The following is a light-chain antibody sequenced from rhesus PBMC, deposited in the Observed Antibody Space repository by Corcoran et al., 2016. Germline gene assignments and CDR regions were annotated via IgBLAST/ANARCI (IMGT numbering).Light chain of an antibody. CDR2: AAS. Sequence: DIQMTQSPSSLSASVGDKVTITCRASQGISSWLAWYQQKPGKAPKLLIYAASSLQSGVPSRFSGSGSRTDYTLTISSLQPEDFATYYCQQGYNTPLTFGGGTKVEIK. CDR3: QQGYNTPLT. CDR1: QGISSW. V-gene: IGKV1-18*01. J-gene: IGKJ4*01.